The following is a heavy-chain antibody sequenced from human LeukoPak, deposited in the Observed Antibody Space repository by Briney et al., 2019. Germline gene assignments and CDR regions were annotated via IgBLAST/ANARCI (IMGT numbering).Heavy chain of an antibody. V-gene: IGHV4-34*01. J-gene: IGHJ5*02. CDR1: GGSFSGYY. CDR2: INHSGST. Sequence: PSETLSLTCAVYGGSFSGYYWSWIRQPPGKGLEWIGEINHSGSTNYNPSLKSRVTISVDTSKNQFSLKLSSVTAADTAVYYCARGHDYGDHGGWFDPWGQATLVTVSS. CDR3: ARGHDYGDHGGWFDP. D-gene: IGHD4-17*01.